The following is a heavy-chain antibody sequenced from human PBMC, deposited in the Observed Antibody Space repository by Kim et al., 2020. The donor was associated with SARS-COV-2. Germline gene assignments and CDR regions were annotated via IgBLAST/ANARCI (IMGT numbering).Heavy chain of an antibody. CDR2: IWYGGSNI. CDR1: GFTFSSYG. D-gene: IGHD2-2*01. CDR3: ARADAQSSSMFWGYNYYYGMDV. Sequence: GGSLRLSCAASGFTFSSYGMHWVRQAPGKGLEWVADIWYGGSNIYYADSVKGRFTISRDNSKNTLYLQMNSLRAEDTAVYYCARADAQSSSMFWGYNYYYGMDVWGQGTTVTVSS. V-gene: IGHV3-33*01. J-gene: IGHJ6*02.